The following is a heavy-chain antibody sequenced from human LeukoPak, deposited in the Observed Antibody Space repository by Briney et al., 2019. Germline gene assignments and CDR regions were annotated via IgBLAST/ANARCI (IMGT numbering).Heavy chain of an antibody. CDR2: IKQDGSEK. V-gene: IGHV3-7*01. CDR3: AREVVVSYYYYGMDV. CDR1: GFTFSSYW. J-gene: IGHJ6*02. D-gene: IGHD6-6*01. Sequence: GGSLRLSCAASGFTFSSYWMSWVRQAPGKGLEWVANIKQDGSEKYYVDSVKGRFTISRDNAKNSLYLQMNSLRAEDTAVYYCAREVVVSYYYYGMDVWGQGTTVTVSS.